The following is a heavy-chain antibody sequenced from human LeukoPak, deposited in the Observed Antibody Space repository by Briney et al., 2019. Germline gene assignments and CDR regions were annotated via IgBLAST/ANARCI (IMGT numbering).Heavy chain of an antibody. CDR1: GITFSAYS. D-gene: IGHD3-10*01. V-gene: IGHV3-48*01. CDR2: ISSGSNIM. J-gene: IGHJ4*02. Sequence: PGESLRLSCAASGITFSAYSMNWVRQAPGKGLEWVSYISSGSNIMYYADSVKGRFTISRDNAKNSLYLQMNSLRAEDTAVYYCARDSPYSSGTYFSSFDYWGQGTLVTVSS. CDR3: ARDSPYSSGTYFSSFDY.